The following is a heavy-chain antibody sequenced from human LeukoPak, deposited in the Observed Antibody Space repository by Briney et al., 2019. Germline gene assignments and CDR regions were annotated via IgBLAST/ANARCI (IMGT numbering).Heavy chain of an antibody. CDR1: GFIVSSNY. CDR3: ARGLVWFGERGYFDF. D-gene: IGHD3-10*01. J-gene: IGHJ4*02. CDR2: IYSDDST. V-gene: IGHV3-53*01. Sequence: PGGSLRLSCAASGFIVSSNYMSWVRQAPGRGLEWVSVIYSDDSTYYADSVKGRFTISRDNSENTLYLQMNSLRAEDTAVYYCARGLVWFGERGYFDFWGQGTLVTVSS.